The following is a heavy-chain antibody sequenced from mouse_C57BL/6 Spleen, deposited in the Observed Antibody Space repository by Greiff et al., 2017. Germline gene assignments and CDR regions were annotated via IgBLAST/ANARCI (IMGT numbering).Heavy chain of an antibody. J-gene: IGHJ1*03. CDR2: IDPSDSET. CDR3: AREGSNYESNGV. CDR1: GYTFTSYW. D-gene: IGHD2-5*01. V-gene: IGHV1-52*01. Sequence: QVQLQQSGAELVRPGSSVKLSCKASGYTFTSYWMPWVKQRPIQGLEWIGNIDPSDSETHYNKKFKDKATLTVDKSSSTAYMQLSSLTSEDSTVEYYAREGSNYESNGVWGTGTTVTVSS.